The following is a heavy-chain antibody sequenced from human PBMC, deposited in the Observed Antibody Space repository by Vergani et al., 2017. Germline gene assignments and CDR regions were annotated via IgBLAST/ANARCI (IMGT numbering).Heavy chain of an antibody. V-gene: IGHV3-23*01. CDR2: ISSGGGDI. Sequence: EVQLLESGGGLVQPGGSRRLSCAGAGFTFDTYTMAYVRQAPGKGLEWVATISSGGGDIFYADSVKGRFTISRDNSKKTLFLQMNSLKDEDTAVYYCTTACGLYYLHGEYFQYWGRGTLVSVSS. D-gene: IGHD3-10*01. CDR1: GFTFDTYT. J-gene: IGHJ1*01. CDR3: TTACGLYYLHGEYFQY.